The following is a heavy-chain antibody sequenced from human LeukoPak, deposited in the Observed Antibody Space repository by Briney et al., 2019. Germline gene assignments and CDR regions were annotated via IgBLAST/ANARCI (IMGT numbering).Heavy chain of an antibody. D-gene: IGHD3-3*01. CDR1: GGTFSSYA. V-gene: IGHV1-8*03. J-gene: IGHJ3*02. CDR2: MNPNSGNT. Sequence: ASVKVSCKASGGTFSSYAISWVRQATGQGLEWMGWMNPNSGNTGYAQKFQGRVTITRNTSISTAYKELSSLRSEDTAVYYCARGVSPTYYDFWSGQAGVDIWGQGTMVTVSS. CDR3: ARGVSPTYYDFWSGQAGVDI.